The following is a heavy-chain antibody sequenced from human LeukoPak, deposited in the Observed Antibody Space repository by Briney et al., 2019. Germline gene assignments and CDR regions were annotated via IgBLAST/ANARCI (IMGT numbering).Heavy chain of an antibody. Sequence: GGSLRLSCAASGFTFSSFDMHWVRQAPGKGQQWVSVISGGVAYYADSVKGRFTISRDNSKNTLYLQMNSLRAEDTAVYFCVKDRGDGFDYWGQGTLVAVSS. CDR3: VKDRGDGFDY. V-gene: IGHV3-23*01. CDR2: ISGGVA. D-gene: IGHD3-10*01. CDR1: GFTFSSFD. J-gene: IGHJ4*02.